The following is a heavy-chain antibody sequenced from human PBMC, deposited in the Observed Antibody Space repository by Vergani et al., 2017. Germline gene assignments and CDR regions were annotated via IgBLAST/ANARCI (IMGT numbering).Heavy chain of an antibody. CDR1: GGSISSSSYY. J-gene: IGHJ3*02. V-gene: IGHV4-39*01. Sequence: QLQLQESGPGLVKPSETLSLSCIVSGGSISSSSYYWGWFRQPPGKGLEWIGSIFHSGSTYYNPSLKSRVTISVDTSKNQFSLKLSSVTAADTAVYYCARSVEWLILARREAFDIWGQGTMVTVSS. D-gene: IGHD3-3*01. CDR2: IFHSGST. CDR3: ARSVEWLILARREAFDI.